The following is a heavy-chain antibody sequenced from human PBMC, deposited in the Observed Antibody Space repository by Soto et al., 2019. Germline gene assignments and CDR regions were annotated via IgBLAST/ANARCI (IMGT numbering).Heavy chain of an antibody. V-gene: IGHV3-21*01. J-gene: IGHJ3*02. CDR2: ISSSSSYI. Sequence: PGGSLRLSCAASGFTFSSYSMNWVRQAPGKGLEWVSSISSSSSYIYYADSVKGRFTISRDNAKNSLYLQMNSLRAEDTAVYYYAIVGGDIVVVPAAIDAFDIWGQGTMVTVSS. CDR1: GFTFSSYS. CDR3: AIVGGDIVVVPAAIDAFDI. D-gene: IGHD2-2*01.